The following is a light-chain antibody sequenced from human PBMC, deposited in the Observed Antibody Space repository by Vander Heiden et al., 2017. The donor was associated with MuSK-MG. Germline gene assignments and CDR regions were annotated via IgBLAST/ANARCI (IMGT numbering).Light chain of an antibody. CDR1: SSDVGTYNY. V-gene: IGLV2-14*01. Sequence: SALTQPASVSGSPGQSITISCTGASSDVGTYNYVSWYQQHPGKAPKVRSYDVSNRPSGVSNRFSGSKSGNTASLTISGLQAEDEADYYCTSYTSSNTLVFGGGTRLTVL. CDR3: TSYTSSNTLV. J-gene: IGLJ2*01. CDR2: DVS.